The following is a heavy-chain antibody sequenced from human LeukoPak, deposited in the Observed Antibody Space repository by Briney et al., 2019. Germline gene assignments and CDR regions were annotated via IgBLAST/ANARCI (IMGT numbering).Heavy chain of an antibody. J-gene: IGHJ4*02. CDR2: IYPGNSDT. D-gene: IGHD5-12*01. CDR1: GYSFTSYW. CDR3: ARLRGQYSGYDPDY. V-gene: IGHV5-51*01. Sequence: GGSLRLSCRGSGYSFTSYWIGWVRQMPGKGLEWMGIIYPGNSDTKYSPSFQGQVTISADKSISTAYLQWSSLKASDTAMYYCARLRGQYSGYDPDYWGQGTLVTVSS.